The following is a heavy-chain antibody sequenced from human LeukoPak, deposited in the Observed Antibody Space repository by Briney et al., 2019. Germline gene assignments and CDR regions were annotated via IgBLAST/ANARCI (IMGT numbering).Heavy chain of an antibody. CDR2: IKQDGSEK. Sequence: GGSLRLSCAASGFTFSSYWMSWVRQAPGKGLEWVANIKQDGSEKYYVDSVKGRFTISRDNAKNTLYLQMNSLRAEDTAVYYCVRNLDFWGDSEDYWGQGTLVTVSS. J-gene: IGHJ4*02. CDR3: VRNLDFWGDSEDY. CDR1: GFTFSSYW. D-gene: IGHD3-3*01. V-gene: IGHV3-7*01.